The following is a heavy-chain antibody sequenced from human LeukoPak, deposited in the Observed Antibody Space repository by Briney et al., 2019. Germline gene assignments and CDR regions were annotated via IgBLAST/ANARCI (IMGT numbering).Heavy chain of an antibody. D-gene: IGHD2-15*01. Sequence: GGSLRLSCAASGLTFSSHWMSWVRQAPGQGLEWVANISPDGDRENYVDSVKGRFSISRDNAKNSLFLQMHSLRAEDTAVYYCASKFPYCSGGSCALGGPGTLVTVSS. V-gene: IGHV3-7*01. CDR3: ASKFPYCSGGSCAL. J-gene: IGHJ4*02. CDR1: GLTFSSHW. CDR2: ISPDGDRE.